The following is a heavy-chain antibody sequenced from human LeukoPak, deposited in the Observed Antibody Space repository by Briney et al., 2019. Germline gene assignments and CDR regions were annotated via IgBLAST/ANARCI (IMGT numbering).Heavy chain of an antibody. D-gene: IGHD3-10*01. CDR3: AKDRGIISDY. CDR2: ISGSGDST. CDR1: GFTFSSYG. Sequence: GGSLRLSCAASGFTFSSYGMSWVRQAPGKGLEWVSSISGSGDSTYYADSVKGRFTISRDNSKNTLYLQMNSLRAEDTAVYYCAKDRGIISDYWGQGTLVTVSS. V-gene: IGHV3-23*01. J-gene: IGHJ4*02.